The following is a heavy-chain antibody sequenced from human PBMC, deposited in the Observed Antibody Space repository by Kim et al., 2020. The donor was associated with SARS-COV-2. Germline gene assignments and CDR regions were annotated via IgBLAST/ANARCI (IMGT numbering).Heavy chain of an antibody. J-gene: IGHJ3*02. V-gene: IGHV3-53*04. CDR3: ARDGLLGGYSYGLGAFDI. CDR2: IYSGGST. CDR1: GFTVSSNY. Sequence: GGSLRLSCAASGFTVSSNYMSWVRQAPGKGLEWVSVIYSGGSTYYADSVKGRFTISRHNSKNTLYLQMNSLRAEDTAVYYCARDGLLGGYSYGLGAFDIWGQGTMVTVSS. D-gene: IGHD5-18*01.